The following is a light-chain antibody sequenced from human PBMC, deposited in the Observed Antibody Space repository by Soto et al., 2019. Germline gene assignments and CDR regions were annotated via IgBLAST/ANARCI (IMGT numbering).Light chain of an antibody. J-gene: IGLJ1*01. Sequence: SGVPDRFSGSKSANTASLTVSGLQAVDEADYFCSSYAGDYNLDVFGTGTKVTVL. CDR3: SSYAGDYNLDV. V-gene: IGLV2-8*01.